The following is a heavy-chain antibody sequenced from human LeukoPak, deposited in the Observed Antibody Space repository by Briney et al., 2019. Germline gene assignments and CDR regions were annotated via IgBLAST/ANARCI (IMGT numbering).Heavy chain of an antibody. CDR1: GFTFNNYG. CDR3: AREYSGSYYVAAFDV. CDR2: IRSDGNNK. J-gene: IGHJ3*01. Sequence: GGSLRLSCAASGFTFNNYGMHWVRQAPGKGLEWVAVIRSDGNNKYYVDSVKGRFTVSRDKSKNTLYLQMNSLRAEDTAVYYCAREYSGSYYVAAFDVWGQGTLVTASS. D-gene: IGHD1-26*01. V-gene: IGHV3-33*01.